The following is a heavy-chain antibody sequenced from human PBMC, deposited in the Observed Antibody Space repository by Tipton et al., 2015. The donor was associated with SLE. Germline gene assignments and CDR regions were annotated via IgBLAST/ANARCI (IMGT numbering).Heavy chain of an antibody. D-gene: IGHD6-19*01. J-gene: IGHJ4*02. CDR1: GGSISRSNYY. V-gene: IGHV4-39*07. Sequence: TLSLTCTVSGGSISRSNYYWGWIRRPPGRGLEWIGTISYSGNTYYNPSLKSRVTMSVDRSKNQFSLRLTSVTAADTAVYYCATELFRGYTSGWGPDYWGQGTLVTVSS. CDR3: ATELFRGYTSGWGPDY. CDR2: ISYSGNT.